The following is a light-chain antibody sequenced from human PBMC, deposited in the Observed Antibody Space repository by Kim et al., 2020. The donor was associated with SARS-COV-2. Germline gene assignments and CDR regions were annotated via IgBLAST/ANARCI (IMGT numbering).Light chain of an antibody. CDR2: DVF. CDR1: SGDIGAYDY. CDR3: CSFAGRYTWV. J-gene: IGLJ3*02. Sequence: GQSVIISCPGTSGDIGAYDYVSWYQHNPGKAPKLIIYDVFKRPSGVPDRFSGAKSGDTASLTISGLQAEDEADYYCCSFAGRYTWVFGGGTQLTVL. V-gene: IGLV2-11*01.